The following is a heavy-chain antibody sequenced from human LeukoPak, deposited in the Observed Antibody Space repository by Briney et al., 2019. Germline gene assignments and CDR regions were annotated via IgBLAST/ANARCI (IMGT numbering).Heavy chain of an antibody. V-gene: IGHV4-38-2*02. Sequence: SETLSLTCTVSGYSISSGYYWGWIRQPPGKGLEWIGSIYHSGSTYYNPSLKSRVTISVDTSKNQFSLRLTSVTAEDTAVYYCARRAGAYSHPYDYWGQGTLVTVSS. CDR3: ARRAGAYSHPYDY. D-gene: IGHD4/OR15-4a*01. CDR1: GYSISSGYY. CDR2: IYHSGST. J-gene: IGHJ4*02.